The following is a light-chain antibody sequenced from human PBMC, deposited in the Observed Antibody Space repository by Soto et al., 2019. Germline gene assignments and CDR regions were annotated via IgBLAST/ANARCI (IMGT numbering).Light chain of an antibody. CDR1: SSNIGSNF. V-gene: IGLV1-47*01. J-gene: IGLJ1*01. CDR2: RNN. CDR3: AAWDDSLSGYV. Sequence: QLVLTQPPSASGTPGQRVTISCSGSSSNIGSNFVYWYQQLPGTAPRLLIYRNNQRPSGVPDRFSGSTSGTSASLAISGLRSEDEADYYCAAWDDSLSGYVFGTGTKLTVL.